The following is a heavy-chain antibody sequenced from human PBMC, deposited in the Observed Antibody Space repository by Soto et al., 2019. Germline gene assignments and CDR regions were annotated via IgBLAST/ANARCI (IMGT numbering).Heavy chain of an antibody. CDR2: IYPGDSDT. J-gene: IGHJ4*02. D-gene: IGHD6-19*01. CDR3: ARRLPYGSGWLPFDY. V-gene: IGHV5-51*01. CDR1: GYSFTSNW. Sequence: GESLKISCKGSGYSFTSNWIGWVRQMPGKGLEWMGIIYPGDSDTRYSPSFQGQVTISADKSISTAYLQWSSLKASDTAMYYCARRLPYGSGWLPFDYWGQGTLVTVSS.